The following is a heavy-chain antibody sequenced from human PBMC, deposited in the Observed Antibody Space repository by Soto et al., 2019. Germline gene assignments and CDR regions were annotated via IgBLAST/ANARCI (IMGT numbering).Heavy chain of an antibody. Sequence: QAQLVQSGAEVKKPGASVKVSCKASGYTFTSYGISWVRQAPGQGLEWMGWISAYNGNTNYAQKLQGRVTMTTDTSTSTAYMELRSLRSDDTAVYYCARAWLYYDSSGYPTRGGAFDIWGQGTMVTVSS. V-gene: IGHV1-18*01. CDR1: GYTFTSYG. CDR2: ISAYNGNT. D-gene: IGHD3-22*01. J-gene: IGHJ3*02. CDR3: ARAWLYYDSSGYPTRGGAFDI.